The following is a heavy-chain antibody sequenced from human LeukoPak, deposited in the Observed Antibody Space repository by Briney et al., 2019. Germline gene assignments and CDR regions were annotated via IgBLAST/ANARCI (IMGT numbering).Heavy chain of an antibody. V-gene: IGHV3-20*01. CDR3: ARVGYDFWSGYYGVDFGYFDY. CDR1: GFTFDDYG. J-gene: IGHJ4*02. Sequence: PGGSLRLSCAASGFTFDDYGMSWVRQAPGKGLEWVSAINWNGGSTGYADSVKGRFTISRDNAKNSLYLQMNSLRAEDTALYHCARVGYDFWSGYYGVDFGYFDYWGQGTLVTVSS. CDR2: INWNGGST. D-gene: IGHD3-3*01.